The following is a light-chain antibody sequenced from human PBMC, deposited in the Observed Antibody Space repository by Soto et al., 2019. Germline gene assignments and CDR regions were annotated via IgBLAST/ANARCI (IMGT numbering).Light chain of an antibody. CDR1: LSVRDN. J-gene: IGKJ4*01. CDR2: SAS. Sequence: EIVMTQSPATLSVFPGERATLSCRASLSVRDNLAWYQQKPGQAPRLLIYSASTRATGVPARFSGSGSGTEFTLTISSLQSEDFAVYYCQQYHNWPPLTFGGGTKVDIK. V-gene: IGKV3-15*01. CDR3: QQYHNWPPLT.